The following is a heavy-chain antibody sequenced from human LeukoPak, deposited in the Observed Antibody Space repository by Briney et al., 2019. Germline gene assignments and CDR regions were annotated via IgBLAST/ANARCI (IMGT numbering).Heavy chain of an antibody. CDR3: ARHQLYGDSLGY. J-gene: IGHJ4*02. D-gene: IGHD4-17*01. Sequence: GESLKISFKGSGXSFTSYWISWVRQMPGKGLEWMGRIDPSDSYTNYSPSFQGHVTISADKSISTAYLQWSSLKASDTAMYYCARHQLYGDSLGYWGQGTLVTVSS. V-gene: IGHV5-10-1*01. CDR2: IDPSDSYT. CDR1: GXSFTSYW.